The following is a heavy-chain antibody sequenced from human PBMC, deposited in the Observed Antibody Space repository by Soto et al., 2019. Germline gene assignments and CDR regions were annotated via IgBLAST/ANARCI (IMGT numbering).Heavy chain of an antibody. J-gene: IGHJ4*02. CDR1: GYSISSGFY. CDR2: FYYSGST. Sequence: EALSLTGAVSGYSISSGFYWSWIRQPPGKGLEWIGNFYYSGSTYFNPSLKSRVTISVDTSKNQFSLKLSSVTAADTAIYYCARLYLRINKALVVTSIDYWGQGTLVTVSS. V-gene: IGHV4-38-2*01. CDR3: ARLYLRINKALVVTSIDY. D-gene: IGHD3-22*01.